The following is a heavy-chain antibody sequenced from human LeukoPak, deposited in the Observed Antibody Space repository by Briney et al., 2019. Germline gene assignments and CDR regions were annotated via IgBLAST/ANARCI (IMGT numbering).Heavy chain of an antibody. J-gene: IGHJ5*02. CDR1: GFTFDDYA. V-gene: IGHV3-9*01. CDR2: ISWNSGSI. D-gene: IGHD6-19*01. CDR3: AKAKIPGIAVAGYNWFDP. Sequence: GRSLGLSCAASGFTFDDYAMHWVRQAPGKGLEWVSGISWNSGSIGYADSVKGRFTISRDNAKNSLYLQMNSLRAEDTALYYCAKAKIPGIAVAGYNWFDPWGQGTLVTVSS.